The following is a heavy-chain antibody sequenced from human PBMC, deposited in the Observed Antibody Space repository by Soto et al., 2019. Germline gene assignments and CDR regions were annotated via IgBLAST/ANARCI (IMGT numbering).Heavy chain of an antibody. Sequence: PGGSLRLSCAASGFTFSSYWMSWVRQAPGKGLEWVANIKQDGSEKYYVDSVKGRFTISRDNAKNSLYLQMNSLRAEDTAVYYCARDIPGFRITMVRGVITMGLPCGMDVWGQGTTVTVSS. CDR2: IKQDGSEK. CDR1: GFTFSSYW. CDR3: ARDIPGFRITMVRGVITMGLPCGMDV. D-gene: IGHD3-10*01. J-gene: IGHJ6*02. V-gene: IGHV3-7*01.